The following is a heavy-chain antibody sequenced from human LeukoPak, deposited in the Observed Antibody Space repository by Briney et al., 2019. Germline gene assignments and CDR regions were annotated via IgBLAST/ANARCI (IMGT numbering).Heavy chain of an antibody. J-gene: IGHJ5*02. D-gene: IGHD2-21*02. CDR3: ARVVRYCGGDCYPSRFDP. Sequence: GGSLRLSCAASGFTLSRYWMSWVRQAPGKGLEWVANMKQDGSEKNYVDSVKGRFTISRDNAENSLHLQMNSLRAEDTAVYYCARVVRYCGGDCYPSRFDPWGQGTLVTVSS. CDR1: GFTLSRYW. V-gene: IGHV3-7*01. CDR2: MKQDGSEK.